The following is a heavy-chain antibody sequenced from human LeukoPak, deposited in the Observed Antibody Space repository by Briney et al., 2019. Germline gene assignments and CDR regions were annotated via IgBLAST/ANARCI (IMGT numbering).Heavy chain of an antibody. V-gene: IGHV3-43*02. D-gene: IGHD3-16*01. CDR3: AKDNQRGGFQH. Sequence: GGSLRLSCAASGFSFDDNAMYWVRQAPGKGLEWVSLISGDGATTYYADSVKGRFNISRDNSKSSLYVQMNSLGSEDSALYYCAKDNQRGGFQHWGQGTLVTVSS. CDR2: ISGDGATT. CDR1: GFSFDDNA. J-gene: IGHJ1*01.